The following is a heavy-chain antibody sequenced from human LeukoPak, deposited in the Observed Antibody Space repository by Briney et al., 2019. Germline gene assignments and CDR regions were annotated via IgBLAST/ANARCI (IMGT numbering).Heavy chain of an antibody. CDR1: GGSISSYY. CDR2: IYYSGST. J-gene: IGHJ3*02. D-gene: IGHD3-3*01. CDR3: ARAGYDFWSGDAFDI. V-gene: IGHV4-59*01. Sequence: SETLSLTCTVSGGSISSYYWSWIRQPPGKGLEWIGYIYYSGSTNYNPSLKSQVTISVDTSKNQFSLKLSSVTAADTAVYYCARAGYDFWSGDAFDIWGQGTMVTVSS.